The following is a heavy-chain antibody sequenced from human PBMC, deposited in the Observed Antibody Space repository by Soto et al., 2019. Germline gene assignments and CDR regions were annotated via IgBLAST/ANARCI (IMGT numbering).Heavy chain of an antibody. V-gene: IGHV1-58*02. CDR2: NVVGSGNT. Sequence: GASVKVSCKASGFTFTSSAMQWVRQARGQRLEWIGKNVVGSGNTNYAQKFQERVTITRDMSTSTAYMELSSLRSEDTAVYYCATRVHGDYPGKDYYGMDVWGQGTTVTVSS. CDR3: ATRVHGDYPGKDYYGMDV. CDR1: GFTFTSSA. J-gene: IGHJ6*02. D-gene: IGHD2-21*01.